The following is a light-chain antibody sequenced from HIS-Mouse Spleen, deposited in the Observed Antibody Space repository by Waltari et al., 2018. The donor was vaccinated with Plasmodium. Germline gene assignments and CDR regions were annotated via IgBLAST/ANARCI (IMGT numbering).Light chain of an antibody. CDR2: AAS. CDR1: QSISSY. V-gene: IGKV1-39*01. Sequence: DIQMTQSPSSLSASVGDSVTITCRASQSISSYLNWYQQKPGKAPKLLIYAASSLQSGVPSRFSGSGSGTDFTLTISSLQPEDFATYYCQQRYSTWTFGQGTKVEIK. CDR3: QQRYSTWT. J-gene: IGKJ1*01.